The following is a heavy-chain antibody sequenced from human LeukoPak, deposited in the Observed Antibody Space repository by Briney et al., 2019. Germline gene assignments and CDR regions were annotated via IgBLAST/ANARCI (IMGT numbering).Heavy chain of an antibody. D-gene: IGHD3-10*01. CDR1: GFMFSSYW. J-gene: IGHJ4*02. CDR3: ARGSLVHYYGSGSYRIRAGFDS. Sequence: GGSLRLSCAASGFMFSSYWMSWVRQAPGKGLECVANIKQDRSEKYYVDSVKGRFTVSRDNARNSLYLQMNSLRAEDTAVYYCARGSLVHYYGSGSYRIRAGFDSWGQGTLVTVSS. CDR2: IKQDRSEK. V-gene: IGHV3-7*01.